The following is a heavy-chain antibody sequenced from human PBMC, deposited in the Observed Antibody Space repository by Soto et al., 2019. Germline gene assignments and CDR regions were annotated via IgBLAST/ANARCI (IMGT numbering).Heavy chain of an antibody. CDR3: AKSSAFGVVGNWFDP. CDR2: ISGSGGSA. D-gene: IGHD3-3*01. Sequence: SLRLSCAASGFTFSSYAMSWVRQAPGKGLEWVSTISGSGGSAYYADSVKGHFTISRDNSKNTLYLQMNSVRAEDTAVYYCAKSSAFGVVGNWFDPWGQGTLVTVSS. CDR1: GFTFSSYA. V-gene: IGHV3-23*01. J-gene: IGHJ5*02.